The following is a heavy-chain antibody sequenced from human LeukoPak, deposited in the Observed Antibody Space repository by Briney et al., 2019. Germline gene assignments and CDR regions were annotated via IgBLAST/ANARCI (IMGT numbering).Heavy chain of an antibody. V-gene: IGHV3-7*01. Sequence: GSLRFSCAASGFTFSSSWMAWVRQTPGKGLEWVANINQAGSDKNYVDSVKGRFTISRDNGKNSLYLQMNSLRAEDTALYYCARDYYTSGSHWGQGTLVIVSS. J-gene: IGHJ4*02. CDR3: ARDYYTSGSH. CDR1: GFTFSSSW. D-gene: IGHD3-10*01. CDR2: INQAGSDK.